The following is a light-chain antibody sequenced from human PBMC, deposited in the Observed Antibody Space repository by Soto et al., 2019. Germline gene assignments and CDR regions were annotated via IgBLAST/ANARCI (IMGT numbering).Light chain of an antibody. CDR3: QQYGSSLIT. J-gene: IGKJ5*01. CDR1: QSVSSSY. CDR2: DAS. Sequence: EIVLTQSPGTLSLSPGERATLSCRASQSVSSSYLAWYQQKPGQAPRLLISDASSRAIGIPDRFSGSGSGTDFTLTIPRLEPEDFAVYYCQQYGSSLITCGQGTRLEIK. V-gene: IGKV3-20*01.